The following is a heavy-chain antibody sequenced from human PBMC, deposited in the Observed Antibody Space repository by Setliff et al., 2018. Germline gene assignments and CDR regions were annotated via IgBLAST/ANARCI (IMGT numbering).Heavy chain of an antibody. CDR3: ARARYCSSTSCYYYYYMDV. CDR1: GFTFSTYW. J-gene: IGHJ6*03. D-gene: IGHD2-2*01. Sequence: GGSLRLSCAASGFTFSTYWMHWVRQAPGKGLVWVSRINSDGSTTSYADSVMGRFTISRDNAKNTLHLQMNSLRAEDTAVYYCARARYCSSTSCYYYYYMDVWGKGTTVTVSS. CDR2: INSDGSTT. V-gene: IGHV3-74*01.